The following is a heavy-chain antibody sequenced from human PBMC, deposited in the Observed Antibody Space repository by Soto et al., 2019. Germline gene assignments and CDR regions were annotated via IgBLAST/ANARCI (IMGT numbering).Heavy chain of an antibody. J-gene: IGHJ4*02. CDR2: ISGNGDRA. CDR3: AKQTAGYDDPTRFPLDK. D-gene: IGHD5-18*01. V-gene: IGHV3-23*01. CDR1: GFNFTLHS. Sequence: EVYLLESGGGLVQPGGSLRLSCEVSGFNFTLHSMTWVRQPPGKGLQWVASISGNGDRAFYGDSVKVRFIVSRDISKNNLSLQLNRLRADATAVYYCAKQTAGYDDPTRFPLDKWAQGTLVTAAS.